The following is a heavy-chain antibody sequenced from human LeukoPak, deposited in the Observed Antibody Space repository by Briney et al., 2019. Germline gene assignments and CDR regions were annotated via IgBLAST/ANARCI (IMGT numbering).Heavy chain of an antibody. CDR2: IRYDGSIK. CDR3: AELSITMIGGV. D-gene: IGHD3-10*02. CDR1: GITFSNYG. Sequence: GGSLRLSCAASGITFSNYGMHWVRQAPGKGLEWVAFIRYDGSIKYYADSVKGRFTISRDNAKNSLYLQMNSLRAEDTAVYYCAELSITMIGGVWGKGTTVTISS. V-gene: IGHV3-30*02. J-gene: IGHJ6*04.